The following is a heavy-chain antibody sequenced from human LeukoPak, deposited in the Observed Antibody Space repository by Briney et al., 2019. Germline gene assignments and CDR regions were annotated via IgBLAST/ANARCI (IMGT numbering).Heavy chain of an antibody. CDR1: GFTVSSNH. Sequence: GGSLRLSCAASGFTVSSNHMSWVRQAPGKGLEWVSVIYSGGSTYYADSVKGRFTISRDNAKKSLYLQMNSLRDEDTAVYYCARVGGATAVTMYFEYWGQGTLVTVSS. J-gene: IGHJ4*02. CDR2: IYSGGST. CDR3: ARVGGATAVTMYFEY. V-gene: IGHV3-66*01. D-gene: IGHD1-26*01.